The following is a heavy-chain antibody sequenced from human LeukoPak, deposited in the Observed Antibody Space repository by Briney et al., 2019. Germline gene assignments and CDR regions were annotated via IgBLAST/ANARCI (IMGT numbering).Heavy chain of an antibody. CDR1: GLTFSDYY. Sequence: GGSLRLSCAASGLTFSDYYMSWIRQAPGKGLEWVSYISSSGSTIYYADSVKGRFTISRDNAKNSLYLQMNSLRAEDTAVYYCARDAIVVVPGHDYWGQGTLVIVSS. CDR2: ISSSGSTI. J-gene: IGHJ4*02. D-gene: IGHD2-2*01. V-gene: IGHV3-11*01. CDR3: ARDAIVVVPGHDY.